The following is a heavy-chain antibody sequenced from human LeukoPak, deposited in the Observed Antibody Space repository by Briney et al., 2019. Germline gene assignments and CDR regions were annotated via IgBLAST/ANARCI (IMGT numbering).Heavy chain of an antibody. J-gene: IGHJ3*02. CDR1: GGSLSSYY. Sequence: SETLSLTCTVSGGSLSSYYWSWIRQPPGKGLEWIGSIYHSGSTYYNPSLKSRVTISVDTSKNQFSLKLSSVTAADTAVYYCARHGTTVVTRDAFDIWGQGTMVTVSS. V-gene: IGHV4-59*08. CDR3: ARHGTTVVTRDAFDI. CDR2: IYHSGST. D-gene: IGHD4-23*01.